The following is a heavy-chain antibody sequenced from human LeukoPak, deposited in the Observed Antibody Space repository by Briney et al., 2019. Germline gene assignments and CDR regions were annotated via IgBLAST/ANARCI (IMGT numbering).Heavy chain of an antibody. CDR3: ARWHTSGNNYYYDY. CDR1: GFTVSSNY. Sequence: PGGSLRLSCAASGFTVSSNYMSWVRQAPGKGLEWVSVIYSGGSTYYADSVKGRFTISRDNSKNTLYLQMNSLRAEDTAVYYCARWHTSGNNYYYDYWGQGTLVTVSS. D-gene: IGHD3-22*01. CDR2: IYSGGST. J-gene: IGHJ4*02. V-gene: IGHV3-53*01.